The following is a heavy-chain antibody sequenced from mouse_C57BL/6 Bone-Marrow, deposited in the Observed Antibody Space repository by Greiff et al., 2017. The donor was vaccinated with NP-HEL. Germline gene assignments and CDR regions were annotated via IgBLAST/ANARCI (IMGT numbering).Heavy chain of an antibody. CDR2: INPGSGGT. CDR1: GYAFTNYL. Sequence: QVQLQQSGAELVRPGTSVKVSCKASGYAFTNYLIEWVKQRPGQGLEWIGVINPGSGGTNYNEKFKGKATLTADKSSSTAYMQLSSLTSEDSAVYFCARHYYGSSYGFDYWGQGTTLTVSS. V-gene: IGHV1-54*01. D-gene: IGHD1-1*01. CDR3: ARHYYGSSYGFDY. J-gene: IGHJ2*01.